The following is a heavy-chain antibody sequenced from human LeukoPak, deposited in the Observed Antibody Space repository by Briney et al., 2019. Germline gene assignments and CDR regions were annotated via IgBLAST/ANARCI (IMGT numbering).Heavy chain of an antibody. CDR1: GGSISSSSYY. V-gene: IGHV4-39*07. Sequence: SETLSLTCTVSGGSISSSSYYWGWIRQPPGKGLEWIGSIYYSGSTYYNPSLKSRVTISVDTSKNQFSLKLSSVTAADTAVYYCAGDVDIRGNNWFDPWGQGTLVTVSS. CDR2: IYYSGST. J-gene: IGHJ5*02. CDR3: AGDVDIRGNNWFDP. D-gene: IGHD5-12*01.